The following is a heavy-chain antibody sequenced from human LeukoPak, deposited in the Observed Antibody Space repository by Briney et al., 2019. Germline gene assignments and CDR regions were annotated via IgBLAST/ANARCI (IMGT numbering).Heavy chain of an antibody. J-gene: IGHJ6*03. CDR2: IVVGSGNT. V-gene: IGHV1-58*02. Sequence: SVKVSCKASGFTFTSSAMQWVRQARGQRLEWIGWIVVGSGNTNYAQRFQERVTITRDMSTSTAYMELSSLRSEDTAVYYCAARNWNYNYYYMDVWGKGTTVTVSS. CDR1: GFTFTSSA. CDR3: AARNWNYNYYYMDV. D-gene: IGHD1-1*01.